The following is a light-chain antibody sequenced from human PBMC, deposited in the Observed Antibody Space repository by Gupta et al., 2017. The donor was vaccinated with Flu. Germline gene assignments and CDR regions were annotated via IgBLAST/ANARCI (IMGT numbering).Light chain of an antibody. Sequence: SYVLTHPPSVAVAPGKTARITCGADNIGSQSVHWYTQRPGQAPVLLVYDYNARPSGVPERFSGSNSGYTATATLTISRVEAGDAADYYCQLWDSYTDHVMFGGGTKLSVL. CDR3: QLWDSYTDHVM. CDR1: NIGSQS. V-gene: IGLV3-21*03. J-gene: IGLJ3*02. CDR2: DYN.